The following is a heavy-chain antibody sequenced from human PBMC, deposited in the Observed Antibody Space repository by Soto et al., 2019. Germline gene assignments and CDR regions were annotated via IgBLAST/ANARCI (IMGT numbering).Heavy chain of an antibody. V-gene: IGHV4-39*07. D-gene: IGHD3-10*01. Sequence: SETLSLPCAVSGGSISSSSYYWGWIRQPPGKGLEWIGSIYYSGSTNYNPSLKSRVTISVETSKNQFSLKLSSVTAADTAVYYCASVSMGRGVTPRLYYGMDVWGQGTTVSVSS. CDR3: ASVSMGRGVTPRLYYGMDV. CDR2: IYYSGST. CDR1: GGSISSSSYY. J-gene: IGHJ6*02.